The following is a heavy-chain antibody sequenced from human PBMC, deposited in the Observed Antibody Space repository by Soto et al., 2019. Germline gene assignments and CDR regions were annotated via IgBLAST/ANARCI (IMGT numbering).Heavy chain of an antibody. D-gene: IGHD6-13*01. CDR2: INRDGSST. J-gene: IGHJ4*02. Sequence: GSLRLSCAASGFTFSSYWMHWVRQAPGKGLVWVSSINRDGSSTNYADSARGRVTISRDNAKNTLYLQVNGLRAEDTAVYYCAREIATTGEYYFDYRGQGILVTVSS. CDR3: AREIATTGEYYFDY. V-gene: IGHV3-74*01. CDR1: GFTFSSYW.